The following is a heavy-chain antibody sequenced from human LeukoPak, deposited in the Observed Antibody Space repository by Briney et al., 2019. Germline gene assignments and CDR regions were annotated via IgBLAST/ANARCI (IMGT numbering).Heavy chain of an antibody. D-gene: IGHD5-24*01. CDR2: IIPIFGTA. J-gene: IGHJ4*02. V-gene: IGHV1-69*05. CDR1: GGTFSSYA. CDR3: ASRLSRDGYNVEDY. Sequence: SVKVSCKASGGTFSSYAISWVRQAPGQGLEWMGGIIPIFGTANYAQKFLGRVTITTDESTSTAYMELSSLRSEDTAVYYCASRLSRDGYNVEDYWGQGTLVTVSS.